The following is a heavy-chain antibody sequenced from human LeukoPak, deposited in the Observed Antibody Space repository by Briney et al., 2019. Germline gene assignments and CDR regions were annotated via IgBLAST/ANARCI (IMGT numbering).Heavy chain of an antibody. V-gene: IGHV3-21*01. CDR2: IFSRSESI. D-gene: IGHD3-3*01. CDR3: ARDSYDFWSGLRWFDP. CDR1: GFTFGAYT. J-gene: IGHJ5*02. Sequence: PGGSLRLSCAASGFTFGAYTINWVRQAPGKGLEWVSCIFSRSESILYADSVKGRFTISRDNAKNSLYLQMNSLRAEDTAVYYCARDSYDFWSGLRWFDPWGQGTLVTVSS.